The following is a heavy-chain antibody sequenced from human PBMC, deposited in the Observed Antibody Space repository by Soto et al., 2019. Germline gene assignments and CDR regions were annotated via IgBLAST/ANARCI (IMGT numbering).Heavy chain of an antibody. J-gene: IGHJ4*02. CDR2: INHSGSI. V-gene: IGHV4-34*01. D-gene: IGHD2-8*01. Sequence: PSETLSLTCAVYGGSFSGYYWSWIRQPPGKGLEWIGEINHSGSINYNPSLKSRVTISVDTSKNQFSLKLSSVTAADTAVYYCARANLNDIVLMYYWGQGTLVTVSS. CDR1: GGSFSGYY. CDR3: ARANLNDIVLMYY.